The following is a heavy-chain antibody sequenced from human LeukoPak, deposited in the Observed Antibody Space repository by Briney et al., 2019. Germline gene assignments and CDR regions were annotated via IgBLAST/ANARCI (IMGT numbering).Heavy chain of an antibody. J-gene: IGHJ6*02. D-gene: IGHD6-19*01. CDR3: ARDQSSGWFNYGMDV. Sequence: SETLSLTCTVSGGSISSYYWSWIRQPPGKGLEWIGYIYYSGSTNYNPSLKSRVTISVDTSKNQFSLKLSSVTAADTAVYCCARDQSSGWFNYGMDVWGQGTTVTVSS. CDR1: GGSISSYY. V-gene: IGHV4-59*01. CDR2: IYYSGST.